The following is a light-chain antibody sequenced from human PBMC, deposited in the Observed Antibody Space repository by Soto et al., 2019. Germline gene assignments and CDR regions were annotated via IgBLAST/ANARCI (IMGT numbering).Light chain of an antibody. V-gene: IGKV1-39*01. CDR2: GAS. J-gene: IGKJ5*01. CDR1: QGIRSY. CDR3: QQSYSTPIT. Sequence: DIQLTQSPSFLSASVGDRVTITCRASQGIRSYLAWYQQQPGKAPKLLIFGASTLQSGVPSRFSGSGSGTDFTLTISSLQPEDFATYYCQQSYSTPITFGQGTRLEIK.